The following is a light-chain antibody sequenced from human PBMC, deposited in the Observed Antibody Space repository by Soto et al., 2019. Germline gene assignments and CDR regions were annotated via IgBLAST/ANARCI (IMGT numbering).Light chain of an antibody. CDR3: AAWDDSLNGYVV. Sequence: QSVLTQPPSASGTPGQRVTTSCSGSSTNFGSNTVNWYQQLPGTAPKLLIYSNNQRPSGVPDRFSGSKSGTSASLAISVLQSEDEADYYCAAWDDSLNGYVVFGGGTQLTVL. CDR1: STNFGSNT. CDR2: SNN. J-gene: IGLJ2*01. V-gene: IGLV1-44*01.